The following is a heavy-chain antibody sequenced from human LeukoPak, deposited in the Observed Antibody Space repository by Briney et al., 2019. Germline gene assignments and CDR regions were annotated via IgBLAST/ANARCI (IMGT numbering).Heavy chain of an antibody. CDR1: GGSFSGYY. CDR3: ARRSGYYDY. J-gene: IGHJ4*02. CDR2: INHSGST. V-gene: IGHV4-34*01. D-gene: IGHD1-26*01. Sequence: SETLSLTCAVYGGSFSGYYWSWIRQPPGKGLEWIGEINHSGSTNYNPSLKSRVTISVDTSKNQFSLKLSSVTAADTAVYYCARRSGYYDYWGQGTLVTVSS.